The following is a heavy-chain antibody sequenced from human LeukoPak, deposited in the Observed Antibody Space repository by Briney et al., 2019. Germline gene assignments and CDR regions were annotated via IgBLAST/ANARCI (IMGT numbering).Heavy chain of an antibody. CDR2: ISSSISTT. J-gene: IGHJ3*02. V-gene: IGHV3-48*03. CDR3: ARGGYCSGGTCYLFNAFDI. CDR1: GFTFSNYE. Sequence: NPGGSLRLSCGASGFTFSNYEMNWVRQAPGKGLEWVSYISSSISTTYYADSVKGRFTISRDNAKNSLYLQMDSLRAEDTAVYYCARGGYCSGGTCYLFNAFDIWGQGTMVPVSS. D-gene: IGHD2-15*01.